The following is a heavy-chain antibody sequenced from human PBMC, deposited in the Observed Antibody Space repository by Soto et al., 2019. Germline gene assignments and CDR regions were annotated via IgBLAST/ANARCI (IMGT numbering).Heavy chain of an antibody. V-gene: IGHV3-33*01. J-gene: IGHJ6*02. CDR1: GFTFSSYG. CDR3: ARDGEGGSGSYYSQTDYYYYYGMDV. D-gene: IGHD3-10*01. Sequence: GGSLRLSCAASGFTFSSYGMHWVRQAPGKGLEWVAVIWYDGSNKYYADSVKGRFTISRDNSKNTLYLQMNSLRAEDTAVYYCARDGEGGSGSYYSQTDYYYYYGMDVWGQGTTVTVSS. CDR2: IWYDGSNK.